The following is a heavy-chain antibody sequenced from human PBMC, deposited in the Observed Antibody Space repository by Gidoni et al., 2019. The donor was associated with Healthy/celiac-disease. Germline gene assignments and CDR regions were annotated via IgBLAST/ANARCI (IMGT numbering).Heavy chain of an antibody. J-gene: IGHJ4*02. CDR2: ISSSSSYI. CDR3: ARDLWDYGGNSVLDY. Sequence: EVQLVESGGGLVKPGGSLRLSCAASGFTFRSYSMNWVRQAPGKGLEWGSSISSSSSYIYYADSVKGRFTISRDNAKNSLYLQMNSLRAEDTAVYYCARDLWDYGGNSVLDYWGQGTLVTVSS. V-gene: IGHV3-21*01. CDR1: GFTFRSYS. D-gene: IGHD4-17*01.